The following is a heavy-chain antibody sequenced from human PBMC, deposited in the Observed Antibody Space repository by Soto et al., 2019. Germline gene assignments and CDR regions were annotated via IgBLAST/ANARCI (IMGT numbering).Heavy chain of an antibody. D-gene: IGHD2-2*01. CDR3: RSSASQGAIDY. CDR1: GFTLSDYT. J-gene: IGHJ4*02. CDR2: ISYDGRNK. Sequence: GGSLRLSCAASGFTLSDYTIHWVRQAPGKGLEWVAVISYDGRNKYYVDSVKGRFTISRDNSKNTLYLQMNGLRVEDTDVYSSRSSASQGAIDYWGQGTLVTVSS. V-gene: IGHV3-30*04.